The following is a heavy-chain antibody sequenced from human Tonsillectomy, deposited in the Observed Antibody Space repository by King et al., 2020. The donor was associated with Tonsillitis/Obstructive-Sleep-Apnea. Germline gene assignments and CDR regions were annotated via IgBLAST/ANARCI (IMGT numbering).Heavy chain of an antibody. D-gene: IGHD3-10*01. V-gene: IGHV3-53*01. J-gene: IGHJ6*03. Sequence: VQLVESGGGLIQPGGSLRLSCAASGFTVSSNYMSWVRQAPGRGLEWVSVIYSGVSTYYADSVKGRFTISRENSKNTLYLQMNSLRAEDTAVYDCARDQDYGSGSYFHYYYYMDVWGKGTTVTVSS. CDR1: GFTVSSNY. CDR3: ARDQDYGSGSYFHYYYYMDV. CDR2: IYSGVST.